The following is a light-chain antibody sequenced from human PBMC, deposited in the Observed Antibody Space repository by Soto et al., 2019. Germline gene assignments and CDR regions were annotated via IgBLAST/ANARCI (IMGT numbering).Light chain of an antibody. V-gene: IGKV1-17*01. CDR3: LQLNTYPWT. J-gene: IGKJ1*01. CDR1: QVITND. Sequence: IQMTQSPSSLSASVGDRLSITCRASQVITNDLGWYQQKPGKAPKRLIYAASTLQSGVPSRFSGSGSGTEFTLTISSLQPEDVATYYCLQLNTYPWTFGQGTNVDI. CDR2: AAS.